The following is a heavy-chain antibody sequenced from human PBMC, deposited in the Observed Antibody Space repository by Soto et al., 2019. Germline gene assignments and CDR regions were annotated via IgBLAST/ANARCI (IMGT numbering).Heavy chain of an antibody. CDR1: GYTFTDHY. CDR3: ARGRTVNFYGMDV. V-gene: IGHV1-2*07. J-gene: IGHJ6*02. Sequence: QVQLVQSGAEVKKPGASVKVSYVASGYTFTDHYIHWVRQAPGQGLEWMGWINPHSGDTSYAHKFQGRGTLTRDTSISTAYMELSRLRSDDTAVYYCARGRTVNFYGMDVWGQGTTVTVSS. CDR2: INPHSGDT. D-gene: IGHD4-17*01.